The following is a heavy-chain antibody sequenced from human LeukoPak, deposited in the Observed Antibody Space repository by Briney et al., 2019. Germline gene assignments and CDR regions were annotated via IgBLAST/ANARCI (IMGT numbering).Heavy chain of an antibody. V-gene: IGHV3-53*01. Sequence: GGSLRLSCAASGFTVSSNYMNWVRQAPGKGLEWVSVIYSGGSAYYADSVKGRFTITRDNSKNTLYLQMNSLRAEDTAVYYSAREAVNRNYFDYWGQGTLVTVSS. CDR2: IYSGGSA. CDR3: AREAVNRNYFDY. J-gene: IGHJ4*02. D-gene: IGHD4-17*01. CDR1: GFTVSSNY.